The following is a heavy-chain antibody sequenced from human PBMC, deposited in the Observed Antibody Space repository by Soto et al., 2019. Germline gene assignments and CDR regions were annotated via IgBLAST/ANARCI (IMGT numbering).Heavy chain of an antibody. CDR1: GFTFSSYS. J-gene: IGHJ3*02. Sequence: GGSLRLSCAASGFTFSSYSMNWVRQAPGKGLEWVSSISSSSSYIYYADSVKGRFTISRDNAKNSLYLQMNSLRAEDTAVYYCARDAYDSSGYQTAFDIWGQGTMVTVSS. V-gene: IGHV3-21*01. D-gene: IGHD3-22*01. CDR2: ISSSSSYI. CDR3: ARDAYDSSGYQTAFDI.